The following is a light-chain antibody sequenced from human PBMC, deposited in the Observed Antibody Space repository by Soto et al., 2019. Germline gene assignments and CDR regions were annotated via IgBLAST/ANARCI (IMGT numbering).Light chain of an antibody. J-gene: IGKJ4*01. CDR2: AAS. Sequence: DIQMTQSPSTLSASVGDRVTITCRASRSISNWLAWYQQRPGIAPKLLIYAASSLQSGVPSRFSGSGSGTEFTLTLSSLQPEDFATYYCLQHNSYPLTFGGGTKVEIK. V-gene: IGKV1-5*01. CDR3: LQHNSYPLT. CDR1: RSISNW.